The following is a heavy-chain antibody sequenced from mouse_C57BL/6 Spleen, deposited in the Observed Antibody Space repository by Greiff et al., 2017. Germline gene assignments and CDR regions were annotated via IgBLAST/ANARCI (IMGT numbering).Heavy chain of an antibody. J-gene: IGHJ2*01. Sequence: EVQLQESGPGMVKPSQSLSLTCTVTGYSITSGYDWHWIRHFPGNKLEWMGYISYSGSNNYNPSLKSRISITHDTSKNHFFLKLNSVTTEDTATYYCASGITHYFDYWGQGTTLTVSS. CDR2: ISYSGSN. CDR1: GYSITSGYD. V-gene: IGHV3-1*01. CDR3: ASGITHYFDY. D-gene: IGHD2-4*01.